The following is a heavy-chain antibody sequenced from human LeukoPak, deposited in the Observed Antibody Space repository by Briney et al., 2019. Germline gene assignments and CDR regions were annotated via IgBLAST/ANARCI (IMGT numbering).Heavy chain of an antibody. CDR3: AKGGWYDYFDY. J-gene: IGHJ4*02. CDR1: GFTFSSYS. Sequence: GGSLRLSCAASGFTFSSYSMNWVRQAPGKGLEWVSYISSSSSTIYYADSVKGRFTISRDNSKNTLYLQMNSLRAEDTAVYYCAKGGWYDYFDYWGQGTLVTVSS. D-gene: IGHD6-19*01. V-gene: IGHV3-48*01. CDR2: ISSSSSTI.